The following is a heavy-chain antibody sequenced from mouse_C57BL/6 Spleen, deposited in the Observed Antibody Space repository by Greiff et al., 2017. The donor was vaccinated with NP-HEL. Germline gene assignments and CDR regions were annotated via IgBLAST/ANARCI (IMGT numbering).Heavy chain of an antibody. D-gene: IGHD1-1*01. J-gene: IGHJ2*01. CDR1: GYTFTSYT. CDR2: INPSSGYT. V-gene: IGHV1-4*01. CDR3: ASVITTASYYFDY. Sequence: VQLQQSGAELARPGASVKMSCKASGYTFTSYTMHWVKQRPGQGLEWIGYINPSSGYTKYNQKFKDKATLTADKSSSTAYMQLSSLTSEDSAVYYCASVITTASYYFDYWGQGTTLTVSS.